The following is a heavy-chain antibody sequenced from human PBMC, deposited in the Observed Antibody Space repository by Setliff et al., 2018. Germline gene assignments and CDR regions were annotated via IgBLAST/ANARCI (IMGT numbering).Heavy chain of an antibody. CDR3: ARGYYNGRGYYYLPCSFDS. Sequence: SETLSLTCTVSDGSLYSGNYYWTWIRQPAGKALEWIGHIHGTEGTHYNPSLESRVTISRDKSPNQFSLMLRSVTAADTALNYCARGYYNGRGYYYLPCSFDSWGRGIVVTVSS. CDR2: IHGTEGT. D-gene: IGHD3-10*01. CDR1: DGSLYSGNYY. J-gene: IGHJ4*02. V-gene: IGHV4-61*09.